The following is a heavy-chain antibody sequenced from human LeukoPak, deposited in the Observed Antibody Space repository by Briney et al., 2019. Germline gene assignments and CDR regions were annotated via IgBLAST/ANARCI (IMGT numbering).Heavy chain of an antibody. D-gene: IGHD3-16*02. CDR2: IYTTGST. CDR1: GGSISSGSYY. Sequence: SETLSLTCTVSGGSISSGSYYWSWIRQPAGKGLEWIGRIYTTGSTNYNPSLKSRVTISVDTSKNQFSLKLSSVTAADTAVYYCARYMITFGGVIVFFKAGAFDIWGQGTMVTVSS. V-gene: IGHV4-61*02. CDR3: ARYMITFGGVIVFFKAGAFDI. J-gene: IGHJ3*02.